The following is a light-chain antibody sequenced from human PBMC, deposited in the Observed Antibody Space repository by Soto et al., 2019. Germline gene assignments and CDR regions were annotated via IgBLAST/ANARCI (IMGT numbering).Light chain of an antibody. Sequence: QLVLTQPPSASGTPGQRVTISCSGSSSNIGSNTVNWYQQLPGTAPKLLIYSNNQRPSGVPDRFSGSKSGTSASLAISGLQSEDEADYYCAALDDSLNGPVFGGGTQLTVL. V-gene: IGLV1-44*01. CDR3: AALDDSLNGPV. CDR2: SNN. J-gene: IGLJ2*01. CDR1: SSNIGSNT.